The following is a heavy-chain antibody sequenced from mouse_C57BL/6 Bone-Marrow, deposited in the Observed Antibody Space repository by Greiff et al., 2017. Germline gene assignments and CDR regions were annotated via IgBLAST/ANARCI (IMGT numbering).Heavy chain of an antibody. D-gene: IGHD1-1*01. CDR3: ARAPYYYGSSSYYYAMDY. V-gene: IGHV1-39*01. J-gene: IGHJ4*01. CDR1: GYSFTDSS. CDR2: IYPNYGTT. Sequence: EVQLQQSGPELVKPGASVKISCKASGYSFTDSSMNWVKQSPGTSLEWIGVIYPNYGTTSYNQKFKGKATLTVDQSSSTAYMQLNSLTSEDSAVYYCARAPYYYGSSSYYYAMDYWGQGTSVTVSS.